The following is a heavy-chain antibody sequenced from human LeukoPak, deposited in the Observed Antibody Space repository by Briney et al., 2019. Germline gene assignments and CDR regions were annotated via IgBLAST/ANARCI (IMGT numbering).Heavy chain of an antibody. CDR2: IYTSGST. Sequence: PSETLSLTCTVSGGSISSYYWSWIRQPAGKGLEWIGRIYTSGSTNYNPSLKSRVTVSVDTSKNQFSLRQNSVTAADTAVYYCARSLSSGWFPFDYWGQGTLVTVSS. CDR1: GGSISSYY. V-gene: IGHV4-4*07. CDR3: ARSLSSGWFPFDY. J-gene: IGHJ4*02. D-gene: IGHD6-19*01.